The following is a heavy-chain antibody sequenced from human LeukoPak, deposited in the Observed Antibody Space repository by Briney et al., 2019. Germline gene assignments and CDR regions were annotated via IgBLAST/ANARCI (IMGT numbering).Heavy chain of an antibody. J-gene: IGHJ4*02. CDR1: GGSISSSSYH. CDR3: ARQGLLWFGELFDY. D-gene: IGHD3-10*01. Sequence: SETLSLTCTVSGGSISSSSYHWGWIRQPPGKGLEWIGSIYYSGSTYYNPSLKSRVTISVDTSKNQFSLELSSVTAADMAVYYCARQGLLWFGELFDYWGQGTLVTVSS. V-gene: IGHV4-39*01. CDR2: IYYSGST.